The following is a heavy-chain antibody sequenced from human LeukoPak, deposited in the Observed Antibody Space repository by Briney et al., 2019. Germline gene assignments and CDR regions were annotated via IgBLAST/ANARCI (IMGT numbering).Heavy chain of an antibody. J-gene: IGHJ4*02. D-gene: IGHD3-10*01. V-gene: IGHV4-39*01. CDR2: MFYSGTT. CDR3: ARQFRAEVRGVIGS. Sequence: SETLSLTCTVSGGSVNSNSSYWAWIRQPPGKGREWIGSMFYSGTTYYNPSLKSRVTISVDTSKNQFSLKLTSVTVADTAVYYCARQFRAEVRGVIGSWGQGTLVTVSS. CDR1: GGSVNSNSSY.